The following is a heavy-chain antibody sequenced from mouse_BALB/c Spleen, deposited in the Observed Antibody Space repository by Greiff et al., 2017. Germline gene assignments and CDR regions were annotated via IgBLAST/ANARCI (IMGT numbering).Heavy chain of an antibody. CDR2: IDPANGNT. Sequence: VQLQQSGAELVKPGASVKLSCTASGFNIKDTYMHWVKQRPEQGLEWIGRIDPANGNTKYDPKFQGKATITADTSSNTAYLQLSSLTSEDTAVYYCARRPTATGFDYWGQGTTLTVSS. CDR3: ARRPTATGFDY. D-gene: IGHD1-2*01. V-gene: IGHV14-3*02. J-gene: IGHJ2*01. CDR1: GFNIKDTY.